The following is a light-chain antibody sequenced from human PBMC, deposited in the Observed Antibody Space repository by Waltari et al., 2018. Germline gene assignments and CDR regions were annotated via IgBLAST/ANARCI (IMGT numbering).Light chain of an antibody. Sequence: QSVLTQPPSVSAAPGQRVTIPCSGGSSNVGQQSEPWYRQLPGTAPQLLIFEDSERPSGIPGRFSGSKSGTSATLDITGLQSGDEADYYCGTWDSSLSGAVFGGGTHLTVL. CDR3: GTWDSSLSGAV. CDR1: SSNVGQQS. CDR2: EDS. J-gene: IGLJ7*01. V-gene: IGLV1-51*02.